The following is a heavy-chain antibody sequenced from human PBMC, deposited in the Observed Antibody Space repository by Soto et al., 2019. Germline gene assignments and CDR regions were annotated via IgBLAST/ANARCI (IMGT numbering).Heavy chain of an antibody. Sequence: QVQLVQSGAEVKKPGDSVKVSCKASGYTFTTYGINWVRQAPGQGLEWMGWISAYNGNTNYAQKLQGRVTMTTDTSTSTAYMELRSLRSDDTAVYYCARDQGQWLSKGEFDPWGQGTLVTVSS. CDR2: ISAYNGNT. D-gene: IGHD6-19*01. CDR3: ARDQGQWLSKGEFDP. CDR1: GYTFTTYG. J-gene: IGHJ5*02. V-gene: IGHV1-18*01.